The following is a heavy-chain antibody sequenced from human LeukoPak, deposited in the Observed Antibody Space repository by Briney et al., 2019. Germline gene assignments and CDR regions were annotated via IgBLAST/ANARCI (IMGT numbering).Heavy chain of an antibody. Sequence: GGSLRLSCAASGFSFSDYCMNWVRQAPGKGLEWVAVISYDGSNEYYADSVKGRFTVSRDGSKNTPLLQMNSLRADDTAMYYCARAYSSGWSLPFDSWGQGTLVTVSS. J-gene: IGHJ4*02. CDR3: ARAYSSGWSLPFDS. V-gene: IGHV3-30-3*01. CDR1: GFSFSDYC. CDR2: ISYDGSNE. D-gene: IGHD6-19*01.